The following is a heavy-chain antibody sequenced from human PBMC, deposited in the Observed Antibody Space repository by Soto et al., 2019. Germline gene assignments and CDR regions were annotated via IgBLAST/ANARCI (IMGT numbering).Heavy chain of an antibody. V-gene: IGHV1-69*01. CDR2: IIPIFGTA. J-gene: IGHJ3*02. Sequence: QVQLVQSGAEVKKPGSSVKVSCKASGGTFSSYAISWVRQAPGQGLEWMGGIIPIFGTANYAQKFQGRVTITADESTSTAYMELSSLRSEDTAVYYCARPLLPSYYYDSSGSPHGAFDIWGQGTMVTVSS. D-gene: IGHD3-22*01. CDR3: ARPLLPSYYYDSSGSPHGAFDI. CDR1: GGTFSSYA.